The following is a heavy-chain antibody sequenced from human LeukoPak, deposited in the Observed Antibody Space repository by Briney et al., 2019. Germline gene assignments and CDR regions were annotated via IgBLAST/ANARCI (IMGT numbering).Heavy chain of an antibody. D-gene: IGHD6-13*01. J-gene: IGHJ1*01. CDR1: GGSISSGGYY. V-gene: IGHV4-31*03. CDR3: ARGANIAAAGTPLN. Sequence: SQTLSLTCTVSGGSISSGGYYWSWIRQHPGKGLEWIGYIYYSGSTYYNPSLKSRVTISVDTSKNQFSLKLSSVTAADTAVYYCARGANIAAAGTPLNWGQGTLVAVSS. CDR2: IYYSGST.